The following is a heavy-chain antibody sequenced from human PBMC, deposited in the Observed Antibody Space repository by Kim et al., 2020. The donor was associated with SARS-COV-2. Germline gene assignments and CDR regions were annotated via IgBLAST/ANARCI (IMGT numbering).Heavy chain of an antibody. CDR2: ISYDGSNK. CDR1: GFTFSSYG. V-gene: IGHV3-30*18. J-gene: IGHJ4*02. D-gene: IGHD6-19*01. Sequence: GGSLRLSCAASGFTFSSYGMHWVRQAPGKGLEWVAVISYDGSNKYYADSVKGRFTISRDNSKNTLYLQMNSLRAEDTAVYYCAKVALREVAGPDYWGQGTLVTVSS. CDR3: AKVALREVAGPDY.